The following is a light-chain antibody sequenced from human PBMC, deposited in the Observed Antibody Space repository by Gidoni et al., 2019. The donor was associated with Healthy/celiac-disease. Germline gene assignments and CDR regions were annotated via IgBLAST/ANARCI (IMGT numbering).Light chain of an antibody. CDR2: KVS. V-gene: IGKV2-30*01. CDR3: IQGTSSPRT. Sequence: TPQFTFSQCATLGQPASIFCRSSQSLVYRDGNTYLNWFQQRPGQSPRRLIYKVSNRDTGVPERFSGSGSGTDFTLKISRVEAEDVGIYYCIQGTSSPRTFGQGTKVEIK. J-gene: IGKJ1*01. CDR1: QSLVYRDGNTY.